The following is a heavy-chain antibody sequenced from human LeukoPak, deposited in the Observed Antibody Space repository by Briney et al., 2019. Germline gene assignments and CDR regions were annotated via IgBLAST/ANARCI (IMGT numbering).Heavy chain of an antibody. Sequence: GGSLRLSCAASGFTVSSNYMNWVRQAPGKGLEWVSYISGSGSSIYYADSVKGRFTISRDNAKNSLYLQMNSLRAEDTAVYYCAGGYYYDRSGFDYWGQGTRVTVSS. J-gene: IGHJ4*02. CDR1: GFTVSSNY. V-gene: IGHV3-48*03. CDR3: AGGYYYDRSGFDY. CDR2: ISGSGSSI. D-gene: IGHD3-22*01.